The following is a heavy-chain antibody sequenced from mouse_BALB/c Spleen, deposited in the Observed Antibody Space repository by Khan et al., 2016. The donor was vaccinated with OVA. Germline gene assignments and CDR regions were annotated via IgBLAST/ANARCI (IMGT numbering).Heavy chain of an antibody. Sequence: EAELVESGGDLVKPGGSLKLSCAASGFTFSSYGMSWVRQTPDKRLEWVATISSGGSYTYYPDSVKGRFTISRDNAKTTLYLQMSSLKSEDTAMYYCARQGKGAMDYWGQGTSVTVSS. CDR1: GFTFSSYG. D-gene: IGHD2-1*01. CDR3: ARQGKGAMDY. J-gene: IGHJ4*01. CDR2: ISSGGSYT. V-gene: IGHV5-6*01.